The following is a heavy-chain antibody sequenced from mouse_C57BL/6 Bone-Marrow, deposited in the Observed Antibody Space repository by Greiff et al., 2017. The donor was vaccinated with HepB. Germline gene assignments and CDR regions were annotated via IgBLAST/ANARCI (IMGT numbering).Heavy chain of an antibody. CDR3: ARSTYPGYFDV. J-gene: IGHJ1*03. Sequence: VKLMESGAELVRPGASVKLSCKASGYTFTDYYINWVKQRPGQGLEWIARIYPGSGNTYYNEKFKGKATLTAEKSSSTAYMQLSSLTSEDSAVYFCARSTYPGYFDVWGTGTTVTVSS. V-gene: IGHV1-76*01. CDR1: GYTFTDYY. CDR2: IYPGSGNT. D-gene: IGHD5-1*01.